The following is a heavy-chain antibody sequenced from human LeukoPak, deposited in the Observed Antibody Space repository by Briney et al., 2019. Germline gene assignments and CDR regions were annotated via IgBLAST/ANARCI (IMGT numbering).Heavy chain of an antibody. D-gene: IGHD2-2*01. CDR1: GFTFITYS. CDR2: ISSTSNTI. V-gene: IGHV3-48*01. CDR3: ARGLGYCTSTTCLLPFDY. J-gene: IGHJ4*02. Sequence: GGSLRLSCAASGFTFITYSMNWVRQAPGKGLEWVSYISSTSNTIYYADSVKGRFTVSRDNSKNTLYLQMNSLRAEDTAMYYCARGLGYCTSTTCLLPFDYWGQGTLVTVSS.